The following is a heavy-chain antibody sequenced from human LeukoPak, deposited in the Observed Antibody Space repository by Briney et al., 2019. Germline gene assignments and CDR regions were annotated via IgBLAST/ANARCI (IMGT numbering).Heavy chain of an antibody. D-gene: IGHD1-14*01. CDR3: ARASSLLTFLFDY. J-gene: IGHJ4*02. CDR2: IYYSGST. CDR1: GGSSSSGDYY. V-gene: IGHV4-30-4*08. Sequence: ESGPTLVKPSQTLSLTCTVSGGSSSSGDYYWSWIRQPPGKGLEWIGYIYYSGSTYYNPSLKSRVTISVDTSKNQFSLKLSSVTAADTAVYYCARASSLLTFLFDYWGQGTLVTVSS.